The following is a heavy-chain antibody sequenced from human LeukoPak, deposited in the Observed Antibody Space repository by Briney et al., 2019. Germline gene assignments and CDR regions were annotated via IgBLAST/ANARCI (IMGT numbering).Heavy chain of an antibody. D-gene: IGHD2-15*01. V-gene: IGHV3-66*01. CDR1: GFTVSSNY. J-gene: IGHJ4*02. CDR3: AKDFWESCSGGSCYSAFDY. CDR2: IYSGGST. Sequence: GGSLRLSCAASGFTVSSNYMSWVRQAPGKGLEWVSVIYSGGSTYYADSVKGRFTISRDNSKNTLYLQMNSLRAEDTAVYYCAKDFWESCSGGSCYSAFDYWGQGTLVTVSS.